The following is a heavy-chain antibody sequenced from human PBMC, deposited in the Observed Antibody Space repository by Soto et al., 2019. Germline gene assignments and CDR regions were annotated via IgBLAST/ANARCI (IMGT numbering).Heavy chain of an antibody. D-gene: IGHD3-9*01. CDR3: TVFYMDAFDI. CDR2: IKSKTDGGTT. Sequence: WGSLRISCASSVFTFSSAWMSWVRQAPGKGLEWVGRIKSKTDGGTTDYAAPVKGRFTISRDDSKNTRYLQMNSLKTEDTPVYYCTVFYMDAFDIWGQGTLVTVSS. V-gene: IGHV3-15*01. CDR1: VFTFSSAW. J-gene: IGHJ3*02.